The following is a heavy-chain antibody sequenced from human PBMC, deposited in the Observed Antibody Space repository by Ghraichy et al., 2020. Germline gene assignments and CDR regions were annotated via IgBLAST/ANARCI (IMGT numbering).Heavy chain of an antibody. V-gene: IGHV3-23*01. CDR1: GFTFSGYA. Sequence: GGSLRLSCAASGFTFSGYAMTWVRQAPGKGLEWVSAVSGTGGSTYYTDSVKGRFTISRDNSKNTPYLQMNNLRAEDTAVYYCAKLYQSQQNFDYWGQGTLVTVSS. D-gene: IGHD2-2*01. CDR3: AKLYQSQQNFDY. J-gene: IGHJ4*02. CDR2: VSGTGGST.